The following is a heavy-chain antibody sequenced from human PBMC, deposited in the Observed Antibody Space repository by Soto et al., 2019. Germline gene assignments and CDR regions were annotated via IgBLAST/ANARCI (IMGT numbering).Heavy chain of an antibody. D-gene: IGHD3-22*01. V-gene: IGHV3-48*03. J-gene: IGHJ4*02. CDR3: ARDSITMIVDY. Sequence: LRLSCAASGFTFSSYEMNWVRQAPGKGLEWVSYISSSGSTIYYADSVKGRFTISRDNAKNSLYLQMNSLRAEDTAVYYCARDSITMIVDYWGQGTLVTVSS. CDR1: GFTFSSYE. CDR2: ISSSGSTI.